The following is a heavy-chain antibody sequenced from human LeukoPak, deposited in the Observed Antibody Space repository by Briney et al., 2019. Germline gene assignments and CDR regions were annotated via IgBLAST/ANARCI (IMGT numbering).Heavy chain of an antibody. J-gene: IGHJ4*02. CDR2: IDWDDDK. V-gene: IGHV2-70*11. Sequence: SGPTLVNPTPPLTLTCTFSGFSLSISGMYVTWIRQPPGKALEWLARIDWDDDKYYSTSLKTRLTISKDTSKNQVVLTMTNMDPVDTATYYCARTSSFTLIRGLDQWGQGTLVTVSS. CDR3: ARTSSFTLIRGLDQ. CDR1: GFSLSISGMY. D-gene: IGHD3-10*01.